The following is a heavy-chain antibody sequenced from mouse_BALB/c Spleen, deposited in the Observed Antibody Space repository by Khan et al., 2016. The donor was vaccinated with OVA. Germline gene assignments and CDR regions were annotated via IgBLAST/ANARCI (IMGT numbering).Heavy chain of an antibody. V-gene: IGHV3-2*02. Sequence: VQLKQSGPGLVKPSQSLSLTCTVTGYSITSEYAWNWIRQFPGNKLEWMGYINYSGNTRFNPSLKSRTSITRDTSKNQFFLQLNSVLTEDTATYCLARKDYYDYDPFPFWGQGTLVTVSA. CDR3: ARKDYYDYDPFPF. CDR1: GYSITSEYA. CDR2: INYSGNT. J-gene: IGHJ3*01. D-gene: IGHD2-4*01.